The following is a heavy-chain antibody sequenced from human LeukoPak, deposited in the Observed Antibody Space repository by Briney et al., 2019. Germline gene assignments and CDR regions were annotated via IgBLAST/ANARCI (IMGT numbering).Heavy chain of an antibody. V-gene: IGHV3-74*01. J-gene: IGHJ4*02. CDR2: VDSGGSFT. Sequence: GGSLRLSCAASGSTFSTYWMHWVRQAPGKGLEWVSRVDSGGSFTNYADSVKGRFTISRDNAKNSLYLQMNSLRAEDTAVYYCARAPGYTGPGDYWGQGTLVTVSS. CDR3: ARAPGYTGPGDY. CDR1: GSTFSTYW. D-gene: IGHD5-24*01.